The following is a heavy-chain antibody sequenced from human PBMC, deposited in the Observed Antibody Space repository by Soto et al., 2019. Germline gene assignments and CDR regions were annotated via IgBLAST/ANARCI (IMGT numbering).Heavy chain of an antibody. CDR1: GYTFTSYY. V-gene: IGHV1-46*03. D-gene: IGHD6-6*01. CDR3: ARDGGYSSSSKGAPRDY. Sequence: ASVKVSCKASGYTFTSYYMHWVRQAPGQGLEWMGIINPSGGSTSYAQKFQGRVTMTMDTSTSTVYMELGSLRSEDTAVYYCARDGGYSSSSKGAPRDYWGQGTLVTVSS. CDR2: INPSGGST. J-gene: IGHJ4*02.